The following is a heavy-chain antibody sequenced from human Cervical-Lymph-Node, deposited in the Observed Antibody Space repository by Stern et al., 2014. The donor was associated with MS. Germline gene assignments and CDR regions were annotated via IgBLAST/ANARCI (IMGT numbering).Heavy chain of an antibody. Sequence: VQLEESGGGVVQPGRSLRLSCEASGFTFSYHAMHWVRQAPGKGMGRVAVISYDGSDKNDADSVKGRFTISRYNSRNTLYLQMNSLRVDDTAVYYCARGGAVATSDYYFDYWGQGILVTVSS. J-gene: IGHJ4*02. CDR2: ISYDGSDK. CDR3: ARGGAVATSDYYFDY. D-gene: IGHD5-12*01. V-gene: IGHV3-30*04. CDR1: GFTFSYHA.